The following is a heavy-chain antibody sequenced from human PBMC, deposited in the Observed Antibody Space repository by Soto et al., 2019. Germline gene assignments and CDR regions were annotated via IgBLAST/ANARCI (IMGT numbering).Heavy chain of an antibody. V-gene: IGHV3-23*01. CDR1: GFTFSRYA. J-gene: IGHJ4*02. D-gene: IGHD2-15*01. Sequence: PGGSLRLSCAASGFTFSRYAMSWVRQAPGKGLECVSAISGSGTNTYYGDSVKGRFTLSRDNSKNTLYLQMDSLRAEDTAVYYCAKDKALGGGSCFDYWGLGTLVTV. CDR2: ISGSGTNT. CDR3: AKDKALGGGSCFDY.